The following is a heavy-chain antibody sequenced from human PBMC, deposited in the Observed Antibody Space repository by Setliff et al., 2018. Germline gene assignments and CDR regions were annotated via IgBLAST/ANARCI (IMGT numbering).Heavy chain of an antibody. V-gene: IGHV3-48*03. J-gene: IGHJ4*02. D-gene: IGHD6-19*01. CDR2: ISSSGNTI. Sequence: PGGSLRLSCAASGFTFSTYEMNWVRQAPGKGLEWVSYISSSGNTICYADSVKGRFTISRDNAKNSLYLQMNSLRAEDTAVYYCARLPSRYSSGWYYFGYWGQGTLVTVSS. CDR1: GFTFSTYE. CDR3: ARLPSRYSSGWYYFGY.